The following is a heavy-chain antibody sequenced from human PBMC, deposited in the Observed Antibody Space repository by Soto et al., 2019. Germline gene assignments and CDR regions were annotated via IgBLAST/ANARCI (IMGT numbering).Heavy chain of an antibody. CDR2: IIPMFGTA. CDR1: GGTFSTYA. D-gene: IGHD5-18*01. Sequence: QVQLVQSGAEVKKPESSVKVSCKAPGGTFSTYAISWVRQAPGQGLEWVGGIIPMFGTANDAQRCQDRVTIPADESTNTDYMDLSRLRSEDTAVYFCASVIQLWRRRINNRYSGWGQRTLVRGSS. CDR3: ASVIQLWRRRINNRYSG. V-gene: IGHV1-69*01. J-gene: IGHJ4*02.